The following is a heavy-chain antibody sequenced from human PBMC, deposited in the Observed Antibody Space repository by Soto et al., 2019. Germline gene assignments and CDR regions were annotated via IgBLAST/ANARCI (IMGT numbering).Heavy chain of an antibody. J-gene: IGHJ5*02. D-gene: IGHD6-19*01. V-gene: IGHV1-69*06. Sequence: QVQLVQSGAEVKKPGSSVKVSCKASGGTFSSYAISWVRQAPGQGLEWMGGIIPSFGTANYAQKFQGRVTITADKSTSTAYMELSSLRSEDTAVYYCATFRLAVPGPGNWFDPWGQGTLVTVSS. CDR1: GGTFSSYA. CDR2: IIPSFGTA. CDR3: ATFRLAVPGPGNWFDP.